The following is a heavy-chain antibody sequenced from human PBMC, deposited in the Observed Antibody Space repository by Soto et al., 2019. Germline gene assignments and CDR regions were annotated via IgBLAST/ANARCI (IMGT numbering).Heavy chain of an antibody. CDR1: GFTFSSHA. D-gene: IGHD6-19*01. Sequence: EVQLLESGGGLVQPGGSLRLSCAVSGFTFSSHAMSWVRQAPGKGLECVSSITGSGASSYYADSVKGRFTISRDKSKNTLYLQMNCLRAEDTAVYYCAIYLQFSGWLSAQTFDYWGQGTQVTVSS. CDR2: ITGSGASS. J-gene: IGHJ4*02. CDR3: AIYLQFSGWLSAQTFDY. V-gene: IGHV3-23*01.